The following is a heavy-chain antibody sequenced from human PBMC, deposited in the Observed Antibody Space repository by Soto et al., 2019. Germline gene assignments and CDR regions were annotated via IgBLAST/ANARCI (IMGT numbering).Heavy chain of an antibody. CDR2: INTNTGNP. CDR3: AREYYYYGMDV. V-gene: IGHV7-4-1*01. J-gene: IGHJ6*02. CDR1: GYTFTSYA. Sequence: ASVKVSCKASGYTFTSYAMYCVRQAPGQGLEWMGWINTNTGNPTYAQGFTGRFVFSLDTSVSTAYLQICSLKAEDTAVYYCAREYYYYGMDVWGQGTTVTVSS.